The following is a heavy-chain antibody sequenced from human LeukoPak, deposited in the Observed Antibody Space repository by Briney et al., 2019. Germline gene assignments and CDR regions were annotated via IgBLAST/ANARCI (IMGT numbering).Heavy chain of an antibody. CDR2: ISSSSTI. D-gene: IGHD1-7*01. V-gene: IGHV3-48*04. CDR1: GFTFSSYS. CDR3: AREDDWNYEDY. Sequence: GGSLRLSCAASGFTFSSYSMNWVRQAPGKGLEWVSYISSSSTIYYADSVKGRFTISRDNAKNSLYLQMNSLRAEDTAIYYCAREDDWNYEDYWGQGTLVTVSS. J-gene: IGHJ4*02.